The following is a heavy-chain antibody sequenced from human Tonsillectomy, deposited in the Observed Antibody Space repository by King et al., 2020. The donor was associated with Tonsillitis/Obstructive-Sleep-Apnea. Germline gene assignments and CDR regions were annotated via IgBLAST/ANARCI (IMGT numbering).Heavy chain of an antibody. D-gene: IGHD3-10*01. CDR3: AKDPLWFGEFNPMDV. Sequence: VQLVESGGGLVQPGGSLRLSCVASGFIFSSYAMSWVRQAPGKGLEWVSAISASGGGTYYADSVKGRFTISRDNSKNTLYLQMNSLRAEDPAVYYCAKDPLWFGEFNPMDVWVQGTTVTVSS. CDR1: GFIFSSYA. J-gene: IGHJ6*02. V-gene: IGHV3-23*04. CDR2: ISASGGGT.